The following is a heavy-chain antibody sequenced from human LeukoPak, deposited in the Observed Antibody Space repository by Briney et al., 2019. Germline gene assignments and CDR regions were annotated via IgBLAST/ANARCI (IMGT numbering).Heavy chain of an antibody. CDR2: ISAHNGNT. V-gene: IGHV1-18*04. D-gene: IGHD3-22*01. CDR3: ARDYPENYYDRTLWDY. Sequence: ASVKVSCKASGYTFTGYYMHWVRQAPGQGLEWMGWISAHNGNTNYAQKLQGRVTMTTDTSTSTAYMELRSLRSDDTAVYYCARDYPENYYDRTLWDYWGQGTLVTVSS. J-gene: IGHJ4*02. CDR1: GYTFTGYY.